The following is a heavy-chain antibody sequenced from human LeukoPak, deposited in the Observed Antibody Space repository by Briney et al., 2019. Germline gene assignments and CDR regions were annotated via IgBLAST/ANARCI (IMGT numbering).Heavy chain of an antibody. D-gene: IGHD4-17*01. CDR1: GYTFTSYA. Sequence: ASVKVSCKASGYTFTSYAMHWVRQTPGQRLEWMGWINAGNGNTKYSQEFQGRVTITRDTSAGTAYMELSSLRSEDMAVYYCARESITVTHPKNYYYYMDVWGKGTTVTVSS. V-gene: IGHV1-3*03. CDR2: INAGNGNT. CDR3: ARESITVTHPKNYYYYMDV. J-gene: IGHJ6*03.